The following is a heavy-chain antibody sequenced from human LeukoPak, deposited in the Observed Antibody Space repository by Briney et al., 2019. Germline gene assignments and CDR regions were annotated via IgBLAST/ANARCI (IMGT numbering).Heavy chain of an antibody. D-gene: IGHD6-13*01. CDR2: INHSGST. CDR1: GGSLSAYY. J-gene: IGHJ4*02. Sequence: SETLSLTCAVHGGSLSAYYWSWIRQPPGKGLEWIGEINHSGSTNYNPSLKSRVAISVDTSKNQFSLKLSSLTAADTAVYYCARGLGSIAAAVYFDYWGPGTLVTVSS. CDR3: ARGLGSIAAAVYFDY. V-gene: IGHV4-34*01.